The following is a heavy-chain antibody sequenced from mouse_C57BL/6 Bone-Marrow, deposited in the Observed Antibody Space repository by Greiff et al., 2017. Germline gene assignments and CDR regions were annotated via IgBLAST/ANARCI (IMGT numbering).Heavy chain of an antibody. D-gene: IGHD4-1*01. CDR3: ARERDWDLAGFAY. V-gene: IGHV1-18*01. CDR1: GYTFTDYY. J-gene: IGHJ3*01. CDR2: INPNNGGT. Sequence: VQLQQSGPELVKPGASVKIPCKASGYTFTDYYMDWVKQSPGKSLEWIGDINPNNGGTIYNQKFKGKATLTVDKSSSTAYMELRSLTSEDTAVYCGARERDWDLAGFAYWGQGTLVTVSA.